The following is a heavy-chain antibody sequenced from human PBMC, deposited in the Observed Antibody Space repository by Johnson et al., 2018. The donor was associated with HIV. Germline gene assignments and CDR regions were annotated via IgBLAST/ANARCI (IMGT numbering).Heavy chain of an antibody. Sequence: VQLVESGGGLVQPGGSLRLSCAASGFTVSSNYMSWVRQAPGKGLEWVSVIYSGGSTYYADSVKGRFTISRDNSKNTLHLQMNSLRAEDTALYYCARVPWSLDAFDCWGQGTMVTVSS. D-gene: IGHD2-15*01. V-gene: IGHV3-66*01. CDR1: GFTVSSNY. J-gene: IGHJ3*01. CDR3: ARVPWSLDAFDC. CDR2: IYSGGST.